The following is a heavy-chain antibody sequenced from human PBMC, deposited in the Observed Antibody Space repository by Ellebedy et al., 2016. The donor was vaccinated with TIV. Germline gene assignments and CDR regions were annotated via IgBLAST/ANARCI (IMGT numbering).Heavy chain of an antibody. CDR2: ISGSSGTI. J-gene: IGHJ4*02. Sequence: PGGSLRLSCVGSGYDFSIYNMNWVRQAPGKGLEWVSSISGSSGTIYYAESVKGRFTGSRDNAKRTLILQVNSLRDEDTAVYYCARDGRSGYFSEYWGQGALVTVSS. CDR1: GYDFSIYN. D-gene: IGHD3-3*01. CDR3: ARDGRSGYFSEY. V-gene: IGHV3-48*02.